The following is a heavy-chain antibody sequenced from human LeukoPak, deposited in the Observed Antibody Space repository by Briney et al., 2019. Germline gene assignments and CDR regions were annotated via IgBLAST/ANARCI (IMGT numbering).Heavy chain of an antibody. CDR2: VSWNSVSI. J-gene: IGHJ4*02. V-gene: IGHV3-9*01. D-gene: IGHD5-18*01. CDR3: AKGHTYGLGESYLDF. Sequence: GGSLRLSCEASGYTFDDYAMHWVRHAPGKGVGWVSAVSWNSVSIGYADSVKCRFTISRDNGKNSLYLQMNSLRTEDTALYYCAKGHTYGLGESYLDFWGQGTLVSVSS. CDR1: GYTFDDYA.